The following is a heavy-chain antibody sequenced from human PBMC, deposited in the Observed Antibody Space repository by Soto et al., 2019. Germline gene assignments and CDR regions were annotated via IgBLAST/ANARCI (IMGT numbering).Heavy chain of an antibody. D-gene: IGHD1-26*01. CDR2: IYPGDSET. CDR3: VRFVFPGAIYFDS. CDR1: GINFTTFW. J-gene: IGHJ4*02. V-gene: IGHV5-51*01. Sequence: GESLKISCKGSGINFTTFWIGWVRQMPGKGLEWMGIIYPGDSETKYGPDFEGQVTISADRSTNTAYLQWRSLRASDTAMYYCVRFVFPGAIYFDSWGLGTLVTVSS.